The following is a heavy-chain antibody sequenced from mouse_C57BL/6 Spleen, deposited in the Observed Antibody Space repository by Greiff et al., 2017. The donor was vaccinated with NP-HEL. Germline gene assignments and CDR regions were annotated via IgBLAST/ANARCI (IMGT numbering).Heavy chain of an antibody. J-gene: IGHJ4*01. CDR3: ASNGNSYYYAMDY. CDR1: GYTFTSYW. V-gene: IGHV1-64*01. Sequence: QVQLQQPGAELVKPGASVKLSCKASGYTFTSYWMHWVKQRPGQGLEWIGMIHPNSGSTNYNEKFNSKATLTVDKSSSTAYMQLSSLTSEDSAVYYCASNGNSYYYAMDYWGQGTSVTVSS. D-gene: IGHD2-1*01. CDR2: IHPNSGST.